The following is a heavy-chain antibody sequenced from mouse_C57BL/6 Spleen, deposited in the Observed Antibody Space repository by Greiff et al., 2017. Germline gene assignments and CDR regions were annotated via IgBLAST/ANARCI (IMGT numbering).Heavy chain of an antibody. Sequence: QVQLQQSGPGLVAPSQSLSITCTVSGFSLTSSAISWVRQPPGKGLEWLGVIGTGGGTNYNSALKSRLSISKDNSKSQVFLKMNSLQTDDTARYYCARNYDSNDAMDYWGQGTSVTVSS. CDR2: IGTGGGT. CDR1: GFSLTSSA. D-gene: IGHD2-5*01. J-gene: IGHJ4*01. CDR3: ARNYDSNDAMDY. V-gene: IGHV2-9-1*01.